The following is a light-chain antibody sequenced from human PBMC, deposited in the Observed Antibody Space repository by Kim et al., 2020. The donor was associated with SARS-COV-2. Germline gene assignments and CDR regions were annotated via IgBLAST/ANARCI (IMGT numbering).Light chain of an antibody. Sequence: SPGERATLSCRASQSVSSNLAWYQQKPGQAPMLLIYGASTRATGIPARFSGSGSGTEFTLTISSLQSEDFAVYYCQQYNNWPPLTFGGGTKVDIK. CDR2: GAS. CDR3: QQYNNWPPLT. CDR1: QSVSSN. V-gene: IGKV3-15*01. J-gene: IGKJ4*01.